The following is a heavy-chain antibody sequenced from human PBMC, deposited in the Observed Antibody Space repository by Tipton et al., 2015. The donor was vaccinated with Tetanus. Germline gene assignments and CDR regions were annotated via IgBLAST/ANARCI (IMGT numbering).Heavy chain of an antibody. CDR1: GDSISSGDFY. CDR2: IYFTGTT. J-gene: IGHJ4*02. D-gene: IGHD3-22*01. Sequence: TLSLTCTVSGDSISSGDFYWSWIRQHPGKGLEWIGYIYFTGTTYYNPSLESRLTISIDTSKNQISLELTSVTAADTAVYYCARDSYYSSRWSFADYWGQGTLVTVSS. V-gene: IGHV4-31*03. CDR3: ARDSYYSSRWSFADY.